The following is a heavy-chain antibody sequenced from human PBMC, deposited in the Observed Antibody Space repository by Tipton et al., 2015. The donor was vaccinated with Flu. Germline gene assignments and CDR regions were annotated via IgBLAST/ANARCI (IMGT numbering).Heavy chain of an antibody. D-gene: IGHD3-10*01. J-gene: IGHJ4*02. Sequence: GLVKPSETLSLTCAVSDYSISSGYYWGWIRQPPGKGLEWIGSIHHSGDAYYIPSLKSRVSLSVDTSKNQFSLKVTSVTAADTAVYYCARVGRITWDYQFEHWGQGALVTVSS. CDR1: DYSISSGYY. V-gene: IGHV4-38-2*01. CDR2: IHHSGDA. CDR3: ARVGRITWDYQFEH.